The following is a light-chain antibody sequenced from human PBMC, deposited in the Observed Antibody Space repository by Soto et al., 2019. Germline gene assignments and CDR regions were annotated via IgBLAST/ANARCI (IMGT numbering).Light chain of an antibody. V-gene: IGLV2-8*01. CDR2: EVN. J-gene: IGLJ2*01. Sequence: QSVLTQPPSASGSPGQSVTISCTGTSSAIGAYNYVSWYQQHPGKAPKLMIYEVNKRPSGVPDRFSGSKSGNTASLTVSGLQAEDEADYYCSSYAGSKNLLFGGGTKVTVL. CDR1: SSAIGAYNY. CDR3: SSYAGSKNLL.